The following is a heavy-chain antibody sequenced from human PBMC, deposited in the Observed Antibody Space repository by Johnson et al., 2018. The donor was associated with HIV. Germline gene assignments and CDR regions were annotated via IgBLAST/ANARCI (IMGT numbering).Heavy chain of an antibody. D-gene: IGHD3-3*01. CDR1: GFTFSSYG. CDR2: ISSDGSKK. CDR3: ARPHFATVLQFLGGAFDI. V-gene: IGHV3-30*03. Sequence: QMLLVESGGGVVQPGRSLRLSCVASGFTFSSYGIHWVRQAPGKGLEGGAIISSDGSKKYYADSVKGRFTISRDNAKNSLYLQMNSLRAEDTAVYYCARPHFATVLQFLGGAFDIWGQGTMVTVSS. J-gene: IGHJ3*02.